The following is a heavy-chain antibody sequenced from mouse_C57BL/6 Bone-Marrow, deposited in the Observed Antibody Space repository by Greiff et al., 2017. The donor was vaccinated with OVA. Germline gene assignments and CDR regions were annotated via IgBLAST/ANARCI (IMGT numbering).Heavy chain of an antibody. CDR1: GYTFTDYY. J-gene: IGHJ3*01. V-gene: IGHV1-26*01. CDR2: INPNNGGT. D-gene: IGHD2-4*01. Sequence: EVQLQQSGPELVKPGASVKISCKASGYTFTDYYMNWVTQSHGKSLEWIGDINPNNGGTSYNQKFKGKATLTVDKSASTAYMDLRSLTSDDSAVYYCARPRYDYDEAWFAYWGQGTLVTVSA. CDR3: ARPRYDYDEAWFAY.